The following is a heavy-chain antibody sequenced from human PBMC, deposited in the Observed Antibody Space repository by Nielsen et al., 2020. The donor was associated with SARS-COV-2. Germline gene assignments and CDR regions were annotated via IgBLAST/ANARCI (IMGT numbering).Heavy chain of an antibody. V-gene: IGHV3-48*02. CDR1: GFTFSKYS. CDR3: ARDPYYGSGTYRFYGMDL. CDR2: ISSSSGTI. Sequence: GESLKISCAASGFTFSKYSINWVRQAPGKGLDWISYISSSSGTIRYADSVKGRFTISRDNAKNSLYLQMNSLRDEDTAIYYCARDPYYGSGTYRFYGMDLWGQGTTVTVSS. D-gene: IGHD3-10*01. J-gene: IGHJ6*02.